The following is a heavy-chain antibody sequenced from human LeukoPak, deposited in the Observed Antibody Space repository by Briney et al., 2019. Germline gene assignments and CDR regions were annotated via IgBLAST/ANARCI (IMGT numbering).Heavy chain of an antibody. Sequence: SETLSLTCTVSGASISSYYWSWIRQPPGKGLEWIGYIYNSGSTNYNTSLKSRVTISVGTSKSQFSLKLSSVTAADTAVYYCARGAVDIAAAPWGQGTLVTVSS. D-gene: IGHD6-13*01. CDR2: IYNSGST. CDR3: ARGAVDIAAAP. J-gene: IGHJ5*02. V-gene: IGHV4-59*01. CDR1: GASISSYY.